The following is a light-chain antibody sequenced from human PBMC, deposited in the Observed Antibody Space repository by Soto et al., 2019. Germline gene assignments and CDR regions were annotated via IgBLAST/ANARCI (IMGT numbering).Light chain of an antibody. J-gene: IGKJ1*01. Sequence: EIVMTQSPATVSVSPGESPTLSCMATQSVRGSLEWYQQKPGQSPRLLIYGASTRVTGIPARFSGSGSGTEFTLTISSLQSEDFEVYYCQQYNNWPWTFGQGTKVDIK. CDR3: QQYNNWPWT. CDR2: GAS. CDR1: QSVRGS. V-gene: IGKV3-15*01.